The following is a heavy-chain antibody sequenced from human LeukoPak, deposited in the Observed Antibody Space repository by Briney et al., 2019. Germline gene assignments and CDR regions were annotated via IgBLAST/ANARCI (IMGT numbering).Heavy chain of an antibody. CDR1: GFTVSDNY. Sequence: GGSLRLSCAASGFTVSDNYTSWVRQAPGKGLEWVSAISGGGSTYYADSVKGRFIISRDNSKNTVYLQLNSPRAQDTVVYYCASGGDTIGSIRSPFDIWGQGTMVTVSS. V-gene: IGHV3-53*01. J-gene: IGHJ3*02. CDR2: ISGGGST. D-gene: IGHD3-22*01. CDR3: ASGGDTIGSIRSPFDI.